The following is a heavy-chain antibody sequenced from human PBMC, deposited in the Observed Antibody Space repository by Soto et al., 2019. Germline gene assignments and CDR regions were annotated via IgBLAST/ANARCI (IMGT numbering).Heavy chain of an antibody. CDR1: GFSFVNYA. J-gene: IGHJ4*02. V-gene: IGHV3-23*01. D-gene: IGHD6-19*01. CDR3: AKATTNGGWFNPFDS. CDR2: LSGSGTST. Sequence: GGSLSLSSAASGFSFVNYAMNWVRQAPGKGLEWVSGLSGSGTSTYYADSVKGRFTISRDNSRDTLFLQMNSLTADDTAVYYCAKATTNGGWFNPFDSWGQGALVTVSS.